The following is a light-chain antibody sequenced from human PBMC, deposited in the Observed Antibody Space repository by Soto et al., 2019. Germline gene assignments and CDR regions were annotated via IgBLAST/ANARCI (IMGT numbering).Light chain of an antibody. Sequence: EIVMTQSPATLSVSPGERATLSCRASQSVNTNLAWYQQKPGQAPRLLIYGASTRATGVPARFSGSGSGTEFTLTISSLQSEDFAGYYCQQYEYRPPLYTFGQGTKLEIK. V-gene: IGKV3-15*01. CDR2: GAS. CDR3: QQYEYRPPLYT. CDR1: QSVNTN. J-gene: IGKJ2*01.